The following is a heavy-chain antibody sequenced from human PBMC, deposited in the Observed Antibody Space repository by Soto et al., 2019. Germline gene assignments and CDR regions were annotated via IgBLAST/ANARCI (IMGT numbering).Heavy chain of an antibody. CDR3: ATLIAVAGSSIFDY. CDR1: GYTLTELS. J-gene: IGHJ4*02. V-gene: IGHV1-24*01. CDR2: FDPEDGET. Sequence: ASVKVSCKVSGYTLTELSMHWVRQAPGKGLEWMGGFDPEDGETIYAQKFQGRVTMTEDTSTDPAYMELSSLRSEDTAVYYCATLIAVAGSSIFDYWGQGTLVTVAS. D-gene: IGHD6-19*01.